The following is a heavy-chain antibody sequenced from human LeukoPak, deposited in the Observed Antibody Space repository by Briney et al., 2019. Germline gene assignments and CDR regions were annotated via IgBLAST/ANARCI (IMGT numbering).Heavy chain of an antibody. D-gene: IGHD1-26*01. CDR2: IYTSGGT. CDR1: GGSISSYY. Sequence: SETLSLTCTVSGGSISSYYWSWIRQPAGKGLEWIGRIYTSGGTNYNPSLKSRVTMSVDTSKNQFSLKLSSVTAADTAVYYCARDSYSGSYSYFDYWGQGTLVTVSS. V-gene: IGHV4-4*07. J-gene: IGHJ4*02. CDR3: ARDSYSGSYSYFDY.